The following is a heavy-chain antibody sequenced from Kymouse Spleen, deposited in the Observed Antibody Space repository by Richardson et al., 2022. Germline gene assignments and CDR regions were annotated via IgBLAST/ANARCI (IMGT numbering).Heavy chain of an antibody. CDR3: ARGQGIFGVVIPRYWYFDL. V-gene: IGHV4-34*01. J-gene: IGHJ2*01. Sequence: QVQLQQWGAGLLKPSETLSLTCAVYGGSFSGYYWSWIRQPPGKGLEWIGEINHSGSTNYNPSLKSRVTISVDTSKNQFSLKLSSVTAADTAVYYCARGQGIFGVVIPRYWYFDLWGRGTLVTVSS. D-gene: IGHD3-3*01. CDR1: GGSFSGYY. CDR2: INHSGST.